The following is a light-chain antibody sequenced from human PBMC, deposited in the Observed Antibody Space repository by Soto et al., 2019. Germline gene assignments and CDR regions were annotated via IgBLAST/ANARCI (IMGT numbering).Light chain of an antibody. CDR2: LGS. CDR1: QSLLHSNGYNY. CDR3: MQALQTPFT. V-gene: IGKV2-28*01. J-gene: IGKJ3*01. Sequence: DIVMTQSPLSLPVTPGEPASISCRSSQSLLHSNGYNYLDWYLQKPGHSPQLLIYLGSNRASGVPDRFRRSGSGTDFTLKISRVEAEDVGVYYCMQALQTPFTFGHGTKVDIK.